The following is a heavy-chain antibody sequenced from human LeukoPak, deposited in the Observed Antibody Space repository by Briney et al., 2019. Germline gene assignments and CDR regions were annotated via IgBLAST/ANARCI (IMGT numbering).Heavy chain of an antibody. CDR2: IYYSGST. Sequence: SETLSLTCTVSGGSISSSSYYWGWIRQPPGKGLEWIGNIYYSGSTYYNPSLKSRVTISIDTSKNQFSLKLSSVTAADTAVYYCARQTGSGLFILPGGQGTLVTVSS. J-gene: IGHJ4*02. D-gene: IGHD3/OR15-3a*01. CDR1: GGSISSSSYY. V-gene: IGHV4-39*07. CDR3: ARQTGSGLFILP.